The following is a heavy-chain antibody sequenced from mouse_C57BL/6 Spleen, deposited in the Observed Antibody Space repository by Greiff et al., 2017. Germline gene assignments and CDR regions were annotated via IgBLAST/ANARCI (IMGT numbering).Heavy chain of an antibody. Sequence: VQLKESGAELVRPGASVKLSCTASGFNIKDDYMHWVKQRPEQGLEWIGWIDPENGDTEYASKFQGKATITADTSSKPAYLQPSSLTSEDTAVYYCTTKGYGSSSDWYFDVWGTGTTVTVSS. CDR2: IDPENGDT. CDR3: TTKGYGSSSDWYFDV. J-gene: IGHJ1*03. D-gene: IGHD1-1*01. V-gene: IGHV14-4*01. CDR1: GFNIKDDY.